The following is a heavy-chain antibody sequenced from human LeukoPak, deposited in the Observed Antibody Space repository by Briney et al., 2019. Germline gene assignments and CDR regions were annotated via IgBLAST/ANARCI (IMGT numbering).Heavy chain of an antibody. V-gene: IGHV4-34*01. CDR2: INHSGST. J-gene: IGHJ4*02. CDR1: GGSFSGYY. Sequence: PSETLSLTCAVYGGSFSGYYWSWIRQPPGKGLEWIGEINHSGSTNYNPSLKSRVTISVDTSKNQFSLKLSSVTAADTAVYYCARVGEYSSSSNTGFRITRTRYFDYWGQGTLVTVSS. CDR3: ARVGEYSSSSNTGFRITRTRYFDY. D-gene: IGHD6-6*01.